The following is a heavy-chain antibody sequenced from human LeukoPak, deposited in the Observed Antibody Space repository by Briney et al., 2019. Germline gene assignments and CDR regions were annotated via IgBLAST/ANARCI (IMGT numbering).Heavy chain of an antibody. CDR1: GFTFSSYS. CDR3: ARGDKDGYSSSWHYYYYYGMDV. D-gene: IGHD6-13*01. Sequence: GGSLRLSCAASGFTFSSYSMNWVRQAPGKGLEWVSYISSSSSTIYYADSVKGRFTISRDNAKNSLYLQMNSLRAEDTAVYYCARGDKDGYSSSWHYYYYYGMDVWGQGTTVTVSS. CDR2: ISSSSSTI. J-gene: IGHJ6*02. V-gene: IGHV3-48*04.